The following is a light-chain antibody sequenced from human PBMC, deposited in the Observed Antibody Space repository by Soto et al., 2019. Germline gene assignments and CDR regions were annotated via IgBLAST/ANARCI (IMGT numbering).Light chain of an antibody. V-gene: IGKV3-20*01. CDR3: QQYGDSPLYS. J-gene: IGKJ2*01. CDR2: NAS. Sequence: EIVLTQSPGTLSLSPGERATLSCRASQSVDSDFLAWYQQKSGQAPRLLIYNASRRAAGIPDRFSGSGSGTDFTLPISRLEPEDFPVYFCQQYGDSPLYSFGQGTKVQIK. CDR1: QSVDSDF.